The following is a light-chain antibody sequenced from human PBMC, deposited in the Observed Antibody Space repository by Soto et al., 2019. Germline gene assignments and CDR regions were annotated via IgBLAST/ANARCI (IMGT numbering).Light chain of an antibody. CDR2: GNN. V-gene: IGLV1-40*01. CDR1: NSNIGAGYD. J-gene: IGLJ2*01. CDR3: QSYDSSLSGYVV. Sequence: QSVLTQPHSVSGAPGQRVIISCTGSNSNIGAGYDVHWYQQLPGTAPKLLIYGNNNRPSGVPDRFSGSKSGTSASLAITGLQAEDEADYYCQSYDSSLSGYVVFGGGTKLTVL.